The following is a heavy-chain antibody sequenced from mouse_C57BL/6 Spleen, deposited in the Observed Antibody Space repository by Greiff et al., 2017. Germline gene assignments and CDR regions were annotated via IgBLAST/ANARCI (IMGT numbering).Heavy chain of an antibody. CDR3: ARRVLRSFYYFDY. V-gene: IGHV1-72*01. Sequence: VQLQQPGAELVKPGASVKLSCTASGYTFTSYWMHWVKQRPGRGLEWIGRIDPNSGGTKYNEKFKSKATLTVDKPSSTAYMQLSSLTSEDSAVYDCARRVLRSFYYFDYWGQGTTLTVSS. CDR1: GYTFTSYW. J-gene: IGHJ2*01. D-gene: IGHD1-1*01. CDR2: IDPNSGGT.